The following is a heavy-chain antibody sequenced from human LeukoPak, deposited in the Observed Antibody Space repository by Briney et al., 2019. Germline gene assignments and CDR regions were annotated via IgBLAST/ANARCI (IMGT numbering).Heavy chain of an antibody. Sequence: PGGSLRLSCAASGFTFSSYSMNWVRQAPGKGLEWVSSISSSSSYIYYADSVKGRFTISRDNAKNSLYLQMNSLRAEDTAVYYCARLIAAAGSLDAFDIWGQGTMVTVSS. D-gene: IGHD6-13*01. J-gene: IGHJ3*02. CDR1: GFTFSSYS. CDR3: ARLIAAAGSLDAFDI. V-gene: IGHV3-21*01. CDR2: ISSSSSYI.